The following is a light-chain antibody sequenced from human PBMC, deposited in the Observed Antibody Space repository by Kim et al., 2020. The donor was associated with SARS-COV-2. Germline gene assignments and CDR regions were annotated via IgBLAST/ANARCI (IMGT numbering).Light chain of an antibody. Sequence: GDRVTITCRASQDIGKYLAWYQQKPGKVPKLLIYGASALHSGVPSRFSGSGSGTDFSLTINSLQPEDVATYYCQKYNGAPFTFGQGTKLEL. CDR3: QKYNGAPFT. CDR1: QDIGKY. J-gene: IGKJ2*01. V-gene: IGKV1-27*01. CDR2: GAS.